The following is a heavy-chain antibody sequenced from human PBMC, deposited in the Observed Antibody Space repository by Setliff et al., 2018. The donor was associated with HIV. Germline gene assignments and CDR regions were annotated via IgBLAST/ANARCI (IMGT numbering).Heavy chain of an antibody. CDR3: ASLTTDRFLEWLFVY. CDR1: GGSISSHY. V-gene: IGHV4-59*11. CDR2: IYYSGYT. Sequence: PSETLSLTCTVSGGSISSHYWSWIRQPPGKGLDWIGNIYYSGYTNYNPSLKSRVTISVDTSKNQFSLRLSSVTAADTAVYYCASLTTDRFLEWLFVYWGQGTLVTVSS. J-gene: IGHJ4*02. D-gene: IGHD3-3*01.